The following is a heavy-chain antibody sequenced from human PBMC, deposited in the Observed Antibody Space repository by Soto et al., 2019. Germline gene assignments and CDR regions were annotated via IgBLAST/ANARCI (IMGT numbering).Heavy chain of an antibody. Sequence: GGSLKLSCAASGFTFSSYGMHWVRQAPGKGLEWVAIISYDGSNKYYADSVKGRFNISRDNSKNTLYLQMNSLRAEDTAVYYCAKDRTSSAAFDYWGQGTLVTVSS. CDR3: AKDRTSSAAFDY. CDR2: ISYDGSNK. V-gene: IGHV3-30*18. CDR1: GFTFSSYG. D-gene: IGHD2-2*01. J-gene: IGHJ4*02.